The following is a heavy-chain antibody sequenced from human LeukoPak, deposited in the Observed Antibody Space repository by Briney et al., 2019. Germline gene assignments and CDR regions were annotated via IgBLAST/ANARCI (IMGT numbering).Heavy chain of an antibody. J-gene: IGHJ4*02. CDR3: AKGVVPAAIKTLRTSLDY. V-gene: IGHV3-23*01. CDR1: GFTFSSYA. Sequence: GGSLRLSCAASGFTFSSYAMSWVRQAPGKGREWVSAISGSGGSTYYADSVKGRFTISRDNSKNTLYLQMNSLRAEDTAVYYCAKGVVPAAIKTLRTSLDYWGQGTLVTVSS. D-gene: IGHD2-2*01. CDR2: ISGSGGST.